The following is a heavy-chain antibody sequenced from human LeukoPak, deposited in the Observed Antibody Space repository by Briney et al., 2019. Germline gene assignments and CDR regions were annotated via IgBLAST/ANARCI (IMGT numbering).Heavy chain of an antibody. Sequence: GGSLRLSCAASGFTFSSYRMCWVRQAPGKGLVWVSRINSDGSSTTYADSVKGRFTISRDNAKNTLYLQMNSLRDEDTAVYFCARGQAGTSWFDPWGQGTLVTVSS. CDR2: INSDGSST. D-gene: IGHD1-14*01. V-gene: IGHV3-74*01. CDR1: GFTFSSYR. CDR3: ARGQAGTSWFDP. J-gene: IGHJ5*02.